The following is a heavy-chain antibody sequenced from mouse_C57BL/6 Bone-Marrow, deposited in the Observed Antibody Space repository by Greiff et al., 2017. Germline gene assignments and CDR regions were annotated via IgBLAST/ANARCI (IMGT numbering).Heavy chain of an antibody. Sequence: QVQLKQSGAELARPGASVKLSCKASGYTFTSYGISWVQQRTGQGLEWIGEIYPRSGNTYYNEKFKGKATLTADKASSTAYMELRSLTSEESAVDFCARSPIYDGYYGRADWGQGTLVTVSA. CDR2: IYPRSGNT. J-gene: IGHJ3*01. CDR1: GYTFTSYG. V-gene: IGHV1-81*01. D-gene: IGHD2-3*01. CDR3: ARSPIYDGYYGRAD.